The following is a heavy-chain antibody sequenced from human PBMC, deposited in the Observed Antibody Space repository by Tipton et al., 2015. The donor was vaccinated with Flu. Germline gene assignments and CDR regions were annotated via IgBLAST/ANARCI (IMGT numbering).Heavy chain of an antibody. CDR2: ISSSSSYI. V-gene: IGHV3-21*01. Sequence: SLRLSCAASGFTFSSYSMNWVRQAPGKGLEWVSSISSSSSYIYYADSVKGRFTISRDNAKNSLYLQMNSLRAEDTAVYYCARGYYDSSGYYYSLLNYYYYGMDVWDQGP. CDR3: ARGYYDSSGYYYSLLNYYYYGMDV. CDR1: GFTFSSYS. D-gene: IGHD3-22*01. J-gene: IGHJ6*02.